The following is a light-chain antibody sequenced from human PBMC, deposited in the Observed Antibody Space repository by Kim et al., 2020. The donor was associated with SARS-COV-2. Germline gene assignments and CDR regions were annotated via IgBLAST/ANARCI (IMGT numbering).Light chain of an antibody. Sequence: DIQMTQSPSPLSASVGDRVTVTCRASQGISNYLAWYQQKPGEVPQLLIYEASALQSGVPSRFSGSGSGTDFTLTIGGLQPEDVATYYCQNYNSAPRTFGQGTKVDIK. CDR2: EAS. J-gene: IGKJ1*01. V-gene: IGKV1-27*01. CDR3: QNYNSAPRT. CDR1: QGISNY.